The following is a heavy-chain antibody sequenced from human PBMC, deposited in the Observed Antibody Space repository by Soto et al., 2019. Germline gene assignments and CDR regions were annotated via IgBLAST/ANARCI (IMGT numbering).Heavy chain of an antibody. J-gene: IGHJ4*02. CDR1: GYRFTSYW. D-gene: IGHD2-15*01. V-gene: IGHV5-10-1*01. CDR3: ARHNMKPDVVVLVTATSFDY. CDR2: IDPSDSYT. Sequence: GESLKISCQGSGYRFTSYWISWMRQMPGKALEWLGRIDPSDSYTKYSPSFQGHVTISADKSISTASLRWSSLKASDTAIYYCARHNMKPDVVVLVTATSFDYWGQGTLVTVSS.